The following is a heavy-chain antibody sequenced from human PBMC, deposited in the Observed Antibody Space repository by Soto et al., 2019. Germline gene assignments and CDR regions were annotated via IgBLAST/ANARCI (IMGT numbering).Heavy chain of an antibody. CDR2: IWYDGSNK. CDR3: ARAGVVEAISAFDI. D-gene: IGHD2-8*02. V-gene: IGHV3-33*01. J-gene: IGHJ3*02. CDR1: GCIFSSYG. Sequence: GGSLRLSWAASGCIFSSYGMHWVLQAPGKGLEWVAVIWYDGSNKYYADSVKGRFTVSRDNSKNTLYLQMNSLRAEDTAVYYGARAGVVEAISAFDIWGQGTMVTVS.